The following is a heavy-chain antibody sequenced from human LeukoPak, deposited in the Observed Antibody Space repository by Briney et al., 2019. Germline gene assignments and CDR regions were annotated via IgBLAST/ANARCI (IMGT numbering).Heavy chain of an antibody. CDR2: IYPGDSDT. V-gene: IGHV5-51*01. CDR1: GYSLTSYW. D-gene: IGHD3-3*01. Sequence: GESLKISCKGSGYSLTSYWIGWVRQMPGKGLEWMGIIYPGDSDTRYSPSFQGQVTISADKSISTAYLQWSSLKASDTAMYYCARHAPGTIFGVVTPFSMADYYYMDVWGKGTTVTVSS. CDR3: ARHAPGTIFGVVTPFSMADYYYMDV. J-gene: IGHJ6*03.